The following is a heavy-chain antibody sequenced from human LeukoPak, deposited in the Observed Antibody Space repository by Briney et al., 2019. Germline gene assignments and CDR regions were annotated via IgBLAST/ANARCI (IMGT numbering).Heavy chain of an antibody. CDR2: ISGYNGNT. V-gene: IGHV1-18*04. J-gene: IGHJ4*02. D-gene: IGHD3-10*01. Sequence: VASVKVSCKASGYTFTSYYMHWVRQAPGQGLEWMGWISGYNGNTNYAQKFQGRITMTTETSTSTAYMELRSLRSDDTAVYYCARSDISIVRGAMVWGQGTLVIVSS. CDR1: GYTFTSYY. CDR3: ARSDISIVRGAMV.